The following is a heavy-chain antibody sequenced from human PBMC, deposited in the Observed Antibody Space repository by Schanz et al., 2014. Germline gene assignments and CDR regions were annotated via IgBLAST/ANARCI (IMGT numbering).Heavy chain of an antibody. CDR2: MYYSGST. Sequence: QVQLQESGPGLVKPSQTLSLTCAVSGDSISGGGYSWSWIRQPPGKGLEWIGYMYYSGSTNYNPARKRRVTISVDTSKNQFSLNLTSVTAADTAVYFCARVQIGDVYFDSWGQGILVTVSS. J-gene: IGHJ4*02. D-gene: IGHD2-8*01. CDR1: GDSISGGGYS. CDR3: ARVQIGDVYFDS. V-gene: IGHV4-30-4*07.